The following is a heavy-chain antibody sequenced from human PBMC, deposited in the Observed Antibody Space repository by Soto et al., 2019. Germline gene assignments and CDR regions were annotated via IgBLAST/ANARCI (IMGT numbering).Heavy chain of an antibody. V-gene: IGHV4-39*01. CDR3: ARRGSGHTFDY. J-gene: IGHJ4*02. Sequence: LSLTCAVSGASISRTGFHWGWIRQPPGQGLEWIGSLYEGETTFYNSSLKSRVTISADTSKNHFTLKLSSVTAADTAVYYCARRGSGHTFDYWGQGTLVTVSS. D-gene: IGHD3-10*01. CDR2: LYEGETT. CDR1: GASISRTGFH.